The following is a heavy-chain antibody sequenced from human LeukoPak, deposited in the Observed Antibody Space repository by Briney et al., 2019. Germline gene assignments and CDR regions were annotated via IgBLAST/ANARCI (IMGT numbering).Heavy chain of an antibody. CDR1: GFTVSSNY. Sequence: GGSLRLSCAASGFTVSSNYMSWVRQAPGKGLEWVSGISGSGGDTYYADSVKGRFTISRDNSRNTLSLQMNSLRAEDTAVYYCAKSLRGGYYDGFDIRGQGTMVTVSS. CDR3: AKSLRGGYYDGFDI. J-gene: IGHJ3*02. D-gene: IGHD3-22*01. V-gene: IGHV3-23*01. CDR2: ISGSGGDT.